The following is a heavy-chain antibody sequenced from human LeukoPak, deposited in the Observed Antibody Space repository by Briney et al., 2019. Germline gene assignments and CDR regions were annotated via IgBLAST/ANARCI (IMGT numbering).Heavy chain of an antibody. CDR1: GYTFTGCY. CDR2: INPNSGGT. CDR3: AKSFPLVFSRTPEHEHGMDV. J-gene: IGHJ6*02. Sequence: ASVKVSCKASGYTFTGCYMHWVRQAPGQGLEWMGWINPNSGGTNYAQKFQGWVTMTRDTSISTAYMELSRLRSDDTAVYYCAKSFPLVFSRTPEHEHGMDVWGQGTTVTVSS. V-gene: IGHV1-2*04. D-gene: IGHD3-3*02.